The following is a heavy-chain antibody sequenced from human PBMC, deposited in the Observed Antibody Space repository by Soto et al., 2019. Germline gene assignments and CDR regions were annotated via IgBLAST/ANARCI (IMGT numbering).Heavy chain of an antibody. D-gene: IGHD4-17*01. CDR3: ARGGSYGDFFEY. CDR2: IYYTGST. CDR1: GGSMSSNY. Sequence: XATLSLTCTVCGGSMSSNYWTWIRQSPGKGLEWIGYIYYTGSTKYNPSLKSRVTISLDTSKNQFSLRLTSVTSADTAVYYCARGGSYGDFFEYWGQGAQVTVSS. J-gene: IGHJ4*02. V-gene: IGHV4-59*01.